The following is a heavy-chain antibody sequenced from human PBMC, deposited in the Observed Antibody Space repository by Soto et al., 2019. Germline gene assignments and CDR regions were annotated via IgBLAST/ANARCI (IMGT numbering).Heavy chain of an antibody. J-gene: IGHJ5*01. Sequence: PSETLSLTCTVSGASVSSDTHYWAWVRQPLGKGLEWIGCVYYSGRTYYNPSLKSRVSISIDTSKNQFSVKLTSMTAADTAIYFSETKQLEFWNWFDSWGQGTLVTVSS. CDR1: GASVSSDTHY. CDR2: VYYSGRT. D-gene: IGHD6-6*01. CDR3: ETKQLEFWNWFDS. V-gene: IGHV4-39*01.